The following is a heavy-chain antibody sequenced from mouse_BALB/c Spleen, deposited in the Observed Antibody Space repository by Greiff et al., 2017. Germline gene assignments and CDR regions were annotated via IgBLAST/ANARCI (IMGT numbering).Heavy chain of an antibody. CDR1: GFTFSSFG. D-gene: IGHD2-4*01. CDR2: ISSGSSTI. CDR3: ARYDYSFAY. J-gene: IGHJ3*01. Sequence: EVMLVESGGGLVQPGGSRKLSCAASGFTFSSFGMHWVRQAPEKGLEWVAYISSGSSTIYYADTVKGRFTISRDNPKNTLFLQMTSLRSEDTAMYYCARYDYSFAYWGQGTLVTVSA. V-gene: IGHV5-17*02.